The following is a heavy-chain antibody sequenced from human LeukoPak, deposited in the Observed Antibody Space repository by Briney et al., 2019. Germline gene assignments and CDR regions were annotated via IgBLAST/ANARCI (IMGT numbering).Heavy chain of an antibody. CDR2: MNPNSGNT. CDR1: GYTFTSYD. CDR3: ARGLGSTSHFDY. V-gene: IGHV1-8*03. Sequence: ASVKVSCKASGYTFTSYDINWVRQATGQGLEWMGWMNPNSGNTGYAQEFQGRVTITRNTSISTAYMELSSLRSEDTAVYYCARGLGSTSHFDYWGQGTLVTVSS. J-gene: IGHJ4*02. D-gene: IGHD2-2*01.